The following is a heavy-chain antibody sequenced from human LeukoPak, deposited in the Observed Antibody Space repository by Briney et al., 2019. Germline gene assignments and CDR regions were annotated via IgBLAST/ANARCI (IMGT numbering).Heavy chain of an antibody. J-gene: IGHJ3*02. Sequence: ASVKVSCKASGYTFTGYYMHWVRQAPGQGLEWMGWINPNSGGTNYAQKFQGWVTMTRDTSISTAYMELSRLRSDDTAVYYCARAQLGPDDAFDIWGQGTMVTVSS. D-gene: IGHD7-27*01. CDR2: INPNSGGT. V-gene: IGHV1-2*04. CDR1: GYTFTGYY. CDR3: ARAQLGPDDAFDI.